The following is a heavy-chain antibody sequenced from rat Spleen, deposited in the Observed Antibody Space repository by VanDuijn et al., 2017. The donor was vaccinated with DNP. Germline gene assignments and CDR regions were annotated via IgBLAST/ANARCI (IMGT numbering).Heavy chain of an antibody. Sequence: EVQLVESGGGLVQPGRSLKLSCVASGFTFNNYWMTWIRQVPGKGLEWVASISASGGSTSYRDSVKGRFTISRDNAKSILYLQMDSLRSEDTATYYCTTTTTAFWGQGTLVTVSS. CDR3: TTTTTAF. V-gene: IGHV5-31*01. D-gene: IGHD1-10*01. J-gene: IGHJ3*01. CDR1: GFTFNNYW. CDR2: ISASGGST.